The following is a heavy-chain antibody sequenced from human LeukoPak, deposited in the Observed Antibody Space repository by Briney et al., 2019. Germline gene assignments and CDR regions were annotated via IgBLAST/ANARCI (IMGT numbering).Heavy chain of an antibody. CDR1: GGSISSYY. Sequence: SETLSLTCTVSGGSISSYYWSWIRQPPGKGLEWIGYIYYSGSTNYNPSLKSRVTISVDTSKNQFSLKLSSVTAADTAVYYCARDYPYGEVGYWGQGTLVTVSS. CDR2: IYYSGST. V-gene: IGHV4-59*12. CDR3: ARDYPYGEVGY. J-gene: IGHJ4*02. D-gene: IGHD4-17*01.